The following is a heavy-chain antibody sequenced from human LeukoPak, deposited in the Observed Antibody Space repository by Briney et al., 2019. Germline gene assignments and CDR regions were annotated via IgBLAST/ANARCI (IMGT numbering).Heavy chain of an antibody. Sequence: PGGSLRLSCAASGFTFSSYAMSWVRQAPGKGLEWVSAISGSGGSTYYADSVKGRFTISRDNSKNTLYLQMNSLRAEDTAVYYCAKDSHCGGDCYYFDYWGQGTLVTVSS. J-gene: IGHJ4*02. D-gene: IGHD2-21*02. V-gene: IGHV3-23*01. CDR2: ISGSGGST. CDR3: AKDSHCGGDCYYFDY. CDR1: GFTFSSYA.